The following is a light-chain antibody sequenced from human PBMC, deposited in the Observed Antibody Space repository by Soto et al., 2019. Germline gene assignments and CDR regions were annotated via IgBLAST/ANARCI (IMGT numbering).Light chain of an antibody. V-gene: IGLV2-23*01. CDR1: NSDVGSYNP. CDR2: EGN. CDR3: CAFASRTTTYV. Sequence: QSALSQPASVSGSPGQSITISCTGANSDVGSYNPVSWYQHHPGKAPKVLIYEGNKRPSGVSNRFSGSKSGNTASLTISGLQAEDEADYYCCAFASRTTTYVFGTGTKVTVL. J-gene: IGLJ1*01.